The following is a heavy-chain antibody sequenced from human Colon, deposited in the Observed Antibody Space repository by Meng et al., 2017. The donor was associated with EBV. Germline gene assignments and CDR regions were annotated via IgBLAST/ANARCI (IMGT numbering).Heavy chain of an antibody. D-gene: IGHD3-10*01. CDR1: GVFLRCYD. CDR2: INQSGIT. CDR3: ARGEGTGIGNSLDL. V-gene: IGHV4-34*01. Sequence: PQRGGGLVRPSGCRAPTCSVYGVFLRCYDWSWLRQPPGEGLELSGEINQSGITHYNPSLKSQLTRSVDTSKSQFSLNLCSVTAAETAVYYRARGEGTGIGNSLDLYGQRNLVTVSS. J-gene: IGHJ5*02.